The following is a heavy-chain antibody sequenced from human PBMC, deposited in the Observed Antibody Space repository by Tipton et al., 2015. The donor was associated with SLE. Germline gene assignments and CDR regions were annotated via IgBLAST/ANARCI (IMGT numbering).Heavy chain of an antibody. V-gene: IGHV4-59*08. CDR3: ARCGSGGYYNGYYFDY. CDR1: GGSISSYY. Sequence: TLSLTCTVSGGSISSYYWSWIRQPPGKGLEWIGYIYYSGSTNYNPSLKSRVTILADASKNQVSLKLRSVTAADTAVYYCARCGSGGYYNGYYFDYWGQGTLVTVSS. J-gene: IGHJ4*02. CDR2: IYYSGST. D-gene: IGHD3-10*01.